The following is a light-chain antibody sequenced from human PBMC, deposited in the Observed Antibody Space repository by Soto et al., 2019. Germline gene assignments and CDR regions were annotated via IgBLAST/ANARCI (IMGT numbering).Light chain of an antibody. CDR3: QQSYGTPFS. V-gene: IGKV1-39*01. J-gene: IGKJ3*01. Sequence: DIQMSQSPSSLSASVGARVTITCRASQSISSHLTWYQHKPGKAHKLLIYAASSCQSGVPSRFSGSGSGPEFPLTNSSQQPEDSATYNCQQSYGTPFSFGPGTKAEI. CDR1: QSISSH. CDR2: AAS.